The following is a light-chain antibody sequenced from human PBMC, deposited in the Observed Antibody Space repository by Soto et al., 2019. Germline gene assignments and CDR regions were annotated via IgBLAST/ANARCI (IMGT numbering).Light chain of an antibody. J-gene: IGKJ5*01. CDR1: QSVNRNY. CDR3: QQYSRAQST. Sequence: EIVLTQSPGTLSLSPGEGATLSCRASQSVNRNYLAWYQQKPGQAPRLLIYTSSRSATGIPDMCSGRGAGTVFTLTISILEAEDSAVYYCQQYSRAQSTFGQGTRLEIK. CDR2: TSS. V-gene: IGKV3-20*01.